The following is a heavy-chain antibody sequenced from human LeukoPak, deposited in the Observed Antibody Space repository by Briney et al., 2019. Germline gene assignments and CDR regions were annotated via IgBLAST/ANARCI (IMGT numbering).Heavy chain of an antibody. CDR2: IIPIFGTA. V-gene: IGHV1-69*05. Sequence: ASVTVSCKASGGTFSSYAISWVRQAPGQGLEWMGGIIPIFGTANYAQKFQGRVTITTDESTSTAYMELSSLRSEDTAVYYCAREYSPDYYYYYMDVWGKGTTVTVSS. D-gene: IGHD5-12*01. J-gene: IGHJ6*03. CDR3: AREYSPDYYYYYMDV. CDR1: GGTFSSYA.